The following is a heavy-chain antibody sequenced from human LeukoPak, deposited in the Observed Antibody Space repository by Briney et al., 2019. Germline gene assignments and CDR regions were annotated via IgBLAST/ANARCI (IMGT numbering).Heavy chain of an antibody. J-gene: IGHJ6*03. V-gene: IGHV1-46*01. Sequence: ASVKVSCKASGYTFTSYGISWVRQAPGQGLEWMGIINPSGGSTSYAQKFQGRVTMTRDMSTSTVYMELSSLRSEDTAVYYCARSPGGAGATTLAYYYYYMDVWGKGTTVTVSS. CDR3: ARSPGGAGATTLAYYYYYMDV. D-gene: IGHD1-26*01. CDR1: GYTFTSYG. CDR2: INPSGGST.